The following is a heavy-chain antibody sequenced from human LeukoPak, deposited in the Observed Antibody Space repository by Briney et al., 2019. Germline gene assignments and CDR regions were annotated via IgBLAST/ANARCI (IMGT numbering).Heavy chain of an antibody. CDR2: ISAYNGNT. V-gene: IGHV1-18*01. D-gene: IGHD6-13*01. J-gene: IGHJ6*03. CDR3: ARFGYSSSWYQYYYYYYYMDV. CDR1: GYTFTSYG. Sequence: ASVKVSCKASGYTFTSYGISWVRQAPGQGLEWMGWISAYNGNTNYAQKLQGRVTMTTDTSTSTAYMELRSLRSDDTGVYYCARFGYSSSWYQYYYYYYYMDVWGKGTTVTVSS.